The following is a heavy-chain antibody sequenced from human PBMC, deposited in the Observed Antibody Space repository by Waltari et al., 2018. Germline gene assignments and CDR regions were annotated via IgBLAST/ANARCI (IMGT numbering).Heavy chain of an antibody. V-gene: IGHV1-69*01. CDR3: ARDGDVSSGNYYYAMDV. D-gene: IGHD6-6*01. CDR1: GDPFSSYA. Sequence: VQLVQSGAEVKKPGSSVKVSCKASGDPFSSYAITWVHQAPGQGLEWMGGIIPVFGTADYAQKFQGRVTITADESTRTAYMELGRLRSEDTAVYYCARDGDVSSGNYYYAMDVWGQGTTVTVSS. CDR2: IIPVFGTA. J-gene: IGHJ6*02.